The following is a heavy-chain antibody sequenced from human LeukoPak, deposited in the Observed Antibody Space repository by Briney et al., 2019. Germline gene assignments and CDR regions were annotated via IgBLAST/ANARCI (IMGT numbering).Heavy chain of an antibody. CDR2: INHSGST. V-gene: IGHV4-34*01. CDR1: GGSFSGYY. CDR3: ARAYYYGSGRRFDP. D-gene: IGHD3-10*01. J-gene: IGHJ5*02. Sequence: SETLSLTCAVYGGSFSGYYWSWIRQPPGKGLEWIGEINHSGSTNYNPSLKSRVTISVDTSKNQFSLKLSSVTAADTAVYYCARAYYYGSGRRFDPWGQGTLVTVSS.